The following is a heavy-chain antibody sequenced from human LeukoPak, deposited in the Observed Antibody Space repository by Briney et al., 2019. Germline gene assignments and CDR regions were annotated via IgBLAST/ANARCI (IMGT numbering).Heavy chain of an antibody. D-gene: IGHD6-13*01. Sequence: SETLSLTCTVSGGSISSYYWSWIRQRPGKGLEWIGYIYCSGSTNYNPSLKSRVTISADTSKNQFSLKLSSVTAADTAVYYCARHHIAAALNWFDPWGQGTLVTVSS. V-gene: IGHV4-59*08. CDR3: ARHHIAAALNWFDP. J-gene: IGHJ5*02. CDR2: IYCSGST. CDR1: GGSISSYY.